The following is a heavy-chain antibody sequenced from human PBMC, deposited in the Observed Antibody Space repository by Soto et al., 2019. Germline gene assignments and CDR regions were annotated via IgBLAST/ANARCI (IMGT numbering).Heavy chain of an antibody. CDR1: GFTFSTYA. V-gene: IGHV3-64*01. J-gene: IGHJ6*03. Sequence: EVQLVESGGGLVQPGGSLRLSCAASGFTFSTYAMHWVRQAPGKGLEYVSAISSNGGSTYYANSVMGRFTISRDNSKNTLYLQMGSLRSEDMAVYYCARDYNDTHYGNYYYYYYMDVWGKVTTVTVSS. D-gene: IGHD4-4*01. CDR3: ARDYNDTHYGNYYYYYYMDV. CDR2: ISSNGGST.